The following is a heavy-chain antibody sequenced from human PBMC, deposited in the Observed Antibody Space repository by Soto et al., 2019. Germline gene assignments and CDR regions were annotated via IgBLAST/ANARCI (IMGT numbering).Heavy chain of an antibody. Sequence: VVSLRLSCAASGFTFSSYGMHWVRQAPGKGLEWVAVISYDGSNKYYADSVKGRFTISRDNSKNTLYLQMNSLRAEDTAVYYCAKARWVVDFWTLDYWGQGTLVTVSS. CDR3: AKARWVVDFWTLDY. CDR2: ISYDGSNK. V-gene: IGHV3-30*18. J-gene: IGHJ4*02. D-gene: IGHD3-3*01. CDR1: GFTFSSYG.